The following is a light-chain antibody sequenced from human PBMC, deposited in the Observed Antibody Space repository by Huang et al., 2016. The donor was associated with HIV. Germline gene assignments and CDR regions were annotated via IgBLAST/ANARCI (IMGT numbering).Light chain of an antibody. CDR2: DAF. V-gene: IGKV3-11*01. CDR3: QQRYNRVT. CDR1: HNINNY. Sequence: EVVLTQSPGTVSLFVGARVIFSCRDSHNINNYVAWYQQRPGQAPRLLMYDAFIRPGGIPAKFSGSGSGTDFALTISSLETDDVAVYYCQQRYNRVTFGGGTRVEI. J-gene: IGKJ4*01.